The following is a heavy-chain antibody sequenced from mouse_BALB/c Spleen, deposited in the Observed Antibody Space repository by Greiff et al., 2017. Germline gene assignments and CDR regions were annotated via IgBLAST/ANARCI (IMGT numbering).Heavy chain of an antibody. D-gene: IGHD2-2*01. CDR1: GFTFSSYG. J-gene: IGHJ2*01. V-gene: IGHV5-6*01. CDR2: ISSGGSYT. Sequence: EVQVVESGGDLVKPGGSLKLSCAASGFTFSSYGMSWVRQTPDKRLEWVATISSGGSYTYYPDSVKGRFTISRDNAKNTLYLQMSSLKSEDTAMYYCAGQGYDYWGKGTTLTV. CDR3: AGQGYDY.